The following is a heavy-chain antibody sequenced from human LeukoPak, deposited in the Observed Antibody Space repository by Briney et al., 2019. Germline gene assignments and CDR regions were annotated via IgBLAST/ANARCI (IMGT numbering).Heavy chain of an antibody. CDR3: ARGGYDFWSGYDWFDP. V-gene: IGHV1-8*03. CDR1: GYIFTSYY. Sequence: ASVKVSCKASGYIFTSYYMHWVRQAPGQGLDWMGWMNPNSGNTGYAQKFQGRVTITRNTSISTAYMELSSLRSEDTAVYYCARGGYDFWSGYDWFDPWGQGTLVTVSS. D-gene: IGHD3-3*01. J-gene: IGHJ5*02. CDR2: MNPNSGNT.